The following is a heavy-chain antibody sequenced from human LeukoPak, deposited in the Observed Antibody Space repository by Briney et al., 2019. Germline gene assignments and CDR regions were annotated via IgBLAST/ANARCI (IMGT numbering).Heavy chain of an antibody. V-gene: IGHV4-34*01. D-gene: IGHD1-26*01. CDR1: GGSFSGYY. CDR2: INHSGST. CDR3: ARGLGSGDL. Sequence: SETLSLTCAGYGGSFSGYYWSWIRQPPGKGLEWIGEINHSGSTNYNPSLKSRVTISVDTSKNQVSLKLSSVTAADTAVYYCARGLGSGDLWGQGTMVTVSS. J-gene: IGHJ3*01.